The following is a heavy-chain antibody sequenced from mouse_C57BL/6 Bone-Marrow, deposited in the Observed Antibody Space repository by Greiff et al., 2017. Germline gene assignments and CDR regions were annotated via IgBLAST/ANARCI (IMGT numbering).Heavy chain of an antibody. V-gene: IGHV5-6*01. J-gene: IGHJ3*01. D-gene: IGHD1-1*01. CDR3: ARQGYWAY. CDR2: ISSGGSYT. CDR1: GFTFSSYG. Sequence: DVQLVESGGDLVKPGGSLKLSCAASGFTFSSYGMSWVRQTPDKRLEWVATISSGGSYTYYPDSVKGRFTISRDNAKNTLYLQMSSLKAEDTAMYYCARQGYWAYWGQGTLVTVSA.